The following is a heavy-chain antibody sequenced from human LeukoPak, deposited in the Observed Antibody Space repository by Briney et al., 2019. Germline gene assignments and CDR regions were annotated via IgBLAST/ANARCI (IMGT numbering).Heavy chain of an antibody. CDR3: ATTIIAATMDV. Sequence: GGSLRLSCVASGFTFSSYWMHWVRQDPRKGLVWVSRINGDGRNINYADSVRGRFTISRDNAKNTLYLQMNTLRAEDTAVYYCATTIIAATMDVWGQGTTVTVSS. D-gene: IGHD6-13*01. J-gene: IGHJ6*02. CDR2: INGDGRNI. V-gene: IGHV3-74*01. CDR1: GFTFSSYW.